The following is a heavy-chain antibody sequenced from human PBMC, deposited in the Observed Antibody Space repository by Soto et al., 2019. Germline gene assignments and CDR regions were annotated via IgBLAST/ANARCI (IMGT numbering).Heavy chain of an antibody. Sequence: SVKVSCKASGSTFSSYVIGWVRQAPGQGLEWRGGIIPIFGTANYAQKFQGRVTITADESTSTAYMELSSLRSEDTAVYYCASRIRSEGVFRYYYYGMDVWGQGTTVTVS. CDR2: IIPIFGTA. D-gene: IGHD3-10*01. J-gene: IGHJ6*02. CDR3: ASRIRSEGVFRYYYYGMDV. CDR1: GSTFSSYV. V-gene: IGHV1-69*13.